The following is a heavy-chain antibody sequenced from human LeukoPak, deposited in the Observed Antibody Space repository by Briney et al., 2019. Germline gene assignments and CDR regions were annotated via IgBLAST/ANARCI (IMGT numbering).Heavy chain of an antibody. CDR3: ARDCSGGSCYGAFDI. CDR2: IYDSGST. CDR1: GASIRSGDHY. J-gene: IGHJ3*02. Sequence: SETLFLTCTVSGASIRSGDHYWSWIRQPPGKGLEWIGYIYDSGSTYYNPSLKSRITISVDTSENRFSLKLSSVTATDTAVYYCARDCSGGSCYGAFDIWGQGTMVTVSS. D-gene: IGHD2-15*01. V-gene: IGHV4-30-4*01.